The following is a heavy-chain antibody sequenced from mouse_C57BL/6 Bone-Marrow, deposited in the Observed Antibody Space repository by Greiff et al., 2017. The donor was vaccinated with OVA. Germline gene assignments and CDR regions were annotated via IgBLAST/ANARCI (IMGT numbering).Heavy chain of an antibody. CDR3: AKTYSMDY. Sequence: QVQLQQSGPGLVQPSQSLSPPFTFSGFSLTSYGVHWVRQSPGKGLEWLGVIWRGGSTDYNVAFMSRLSITKDNSKSQVFFKMNSLQADDTAIYYCAKTYSMDYWGQGTSVTVSS. V-gene: IGHV2-5*01. D-gene: IGHD2-10*01. CDR2: IWRGGST. CDR1: GFSLTSYG. J-gene: IGHJ4*01.